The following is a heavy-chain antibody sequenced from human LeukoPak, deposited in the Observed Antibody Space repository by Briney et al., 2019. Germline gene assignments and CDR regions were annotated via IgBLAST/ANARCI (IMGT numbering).Heavy chain of an antibody. CDR3: ARVFKWLMVYAISPYYFDY. J-gene: IGHJ4*02. V-gene: IGHV3-7*01. CDR2: IKQDGSEK. Sequence: GGSLRLSCAASGFTFSSYWMSWVRQAPGKGLEWVANIKQDGSEKYYVDSVKGRFTISRDNAKNSLYLQMNSLRAEDTAVYYCARVFKWLMVYAISPYYFDYWGQGTLVTVSS. CDR1: GFTFSSYW. D-gene: IGHD2-8*01.